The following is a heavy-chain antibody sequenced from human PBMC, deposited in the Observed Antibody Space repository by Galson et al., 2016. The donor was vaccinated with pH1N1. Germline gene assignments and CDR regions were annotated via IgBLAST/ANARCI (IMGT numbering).Heavy chain of an antibody. CDR1: GGTFGSYG. CDR3: AREDYYDTDLSDWYFDL. D-gene: IGHD3-22*01. V-gene: IGHV1-69*13. J-gene: IGHJ2*01. CDR2: IIPIFNTA. Sequence: SVKVSCKASGGTFGSYGINWVRQAPGQGVEWMGGIIPIFNTAKYAQNFQGRVTITADESTTTAYMELSSLRSEDTAVYYCAREDYYDTDLSDWYFDLWGRGTRLTVSS.